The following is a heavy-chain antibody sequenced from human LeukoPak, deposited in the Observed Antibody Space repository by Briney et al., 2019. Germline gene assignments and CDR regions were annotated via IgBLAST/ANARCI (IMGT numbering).Heavy chain of an antibody. J-gene: IGHJ4*02. D-gene: IGHD4-23*01. CDR2: IYYSGST. V-gene: IGHV4-61*01. Sequence: SETLSLTRTVSGGSVSSGSYYWSWIRQPPGKGLEWIGYIYYSGSTNYNPSLKSRVTISVDTSKNQFSLKLSSVTAADTAVYYCARDDPGGIIDYWGQGTLVTVSS. CDR3: ARDDPGGIIDY. CDR1: GGSVSSGSYY.